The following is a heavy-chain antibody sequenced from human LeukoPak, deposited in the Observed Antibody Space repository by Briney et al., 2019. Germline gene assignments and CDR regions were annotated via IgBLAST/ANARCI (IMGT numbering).Heavy chain of an antibody. D-gene: IGHD3-22*01. CDR3: ASAVSSGYCVY. J-gene: IGHJ4*02. Sequence: GGSLRLSCPASGFTFRSYIMNWVRQAPGKGLEWVSSISSGSNYIYYADSVKGRFTICTHNDGKSLYLQMNSLRAEDTAVYYCASAVSSGYCVYWGQGTLVTVSS. V-gene: IGHV3-21*01. CDR1: GFTFRSYI. CDR2: ISSGSNYI.